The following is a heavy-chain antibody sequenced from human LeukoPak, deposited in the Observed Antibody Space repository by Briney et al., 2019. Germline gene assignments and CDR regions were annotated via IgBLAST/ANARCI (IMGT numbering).Heavy chain of an antibody. D-gene: IGHD2-2*01. CDR3: ASTPIVVVPAASQRTFDY. V-gene: IGHV3-48*01. Sequence: PGGSLRLSCAASGFTFSSYAMSWVRQAPGKGLEWVSYISSSSSTIYYADSVKGRFTISRDNAKNSLYLQMNSLRAEDTAVYYCASTPIVVVPAASQRTFDYWGQGTLVTVSS. CDR1: GFTFSSYA. CDR2: ISSSSSTI. J-gene: IGHJ4*02.